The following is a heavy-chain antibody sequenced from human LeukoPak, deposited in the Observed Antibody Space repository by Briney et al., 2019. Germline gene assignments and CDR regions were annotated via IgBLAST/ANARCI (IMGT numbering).Heavy chain of an antibody. CDR2: INHSGST. Sequence: ASETLSLTCAVYGGSFSGYYWSWIRQPPGKGLEWIGEINHSGSTNYNPSLKSRVTIPVDTSKNQFSLKLSSVTAADTAVYYCASQSSSPAGVYWGQGTLVTVSS. J-gene: IGHJ4*02. D-gene: IGHD6-19*01. CDR3: ASQSSSPAGVY. V-gene: IGHV4-34*01. CDR1: GGSFSGYY.